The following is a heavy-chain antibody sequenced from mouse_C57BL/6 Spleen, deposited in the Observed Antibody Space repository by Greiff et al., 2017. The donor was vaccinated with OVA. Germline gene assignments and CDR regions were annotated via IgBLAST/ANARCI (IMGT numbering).Heavy chain of an antibody. CDR3: ARLTADY. CDR2: ISYDGSN. CDR1: GYSITSGYY. J-gene: IGHJ2*01. Sequence: ESGPGLVKPSQSLSLTCSVTGYSITSGYYWNWIRQFPGNKLEWMGYISYDGSNNYNPSLKNRISITRDTSKNQFFLKLNSVTTEDTATYYCARLTADYWGQGTTLTVSS. D-gene: IGHD1-2*01. V-gene: IGHV3-6*01.